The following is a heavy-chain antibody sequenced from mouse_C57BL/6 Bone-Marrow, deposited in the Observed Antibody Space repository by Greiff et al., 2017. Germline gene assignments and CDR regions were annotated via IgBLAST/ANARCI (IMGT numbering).Heavy chain of an antibody. Sequence: VQLKQSGPELVKPGASVKISCKASGYSFTGYYMHWVKQSHGNILDWIGYIYPYNGVSSYNQKFKGKATLTVDKSSSTAYMELRSLTSEDSAVYDCVSYYYGSSEFAYWGQGTLVTVSA. J-gene: IGHJ3*01. D-gene: IGHD1-1*01. CDR1: GYSFTGYY. V-gene: IGHV1-31*01. CDR2: IYPYNGVS. CDR3: VSYYYGSSEFAY.